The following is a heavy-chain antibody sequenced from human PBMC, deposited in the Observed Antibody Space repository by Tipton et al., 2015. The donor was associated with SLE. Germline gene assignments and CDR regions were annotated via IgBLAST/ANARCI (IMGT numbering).Heavy chain of an antibody. D-gene: IGHD3-3*01. V-gene: IGHV4-4*07. CDR2: IYASGST. Sequence: GLVKPSETLSPTCTVSDGSISDYYWTWIRQPAGEGLEWIGRIYASGSTNYNPSLKSRVTISVDTSKNQFSLKLSSVTAADTAVYYCARALGITIFGVVIVGAFDIWGQGTMVTVSS. CDR3: ARALGITIFGVVIVGAFDI. J-gene: IGHJ3*02. CDR1: DGSISDYY.